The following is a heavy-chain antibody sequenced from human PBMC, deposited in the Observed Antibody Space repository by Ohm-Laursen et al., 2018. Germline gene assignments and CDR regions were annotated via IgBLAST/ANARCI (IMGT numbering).Heavy chain of an antibody. CDR3: AKGLAATEN. V-gene: IGHV3-23*01. CDR1: GFTFSDYA. D-gene: IGHD6-25*01. J-gene: IGHJ4*02. CDR2: ITGRSGNT. Sequence: SLRLSCTASGFTFSDYAMTWVRQAPGRGLEWVSGITGRSGNTYYADSVKGRFTISRDNAKNTLYLQMNSLRAEDTAVYYCAKGLAATENWGQGTLVTVSS.